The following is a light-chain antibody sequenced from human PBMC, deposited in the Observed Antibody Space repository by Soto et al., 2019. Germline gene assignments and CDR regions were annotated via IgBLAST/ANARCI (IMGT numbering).Light chain of an antibody. CDR1: NSDIGGYNI. CDR2: DVS. CDR3: TSYATGGTHV. J-gene: IGLJ1*01. V-gene: IGLV2-14*01. Sequence: QSVLTQPASVSGSPGQSITLSCTGTNSDIGGYNIVSWYQQHPGKAPKLMIYDVSIRPSGVSDRFSGSKSANTASLTISGIQPEDEADYYCTSYATGGTHVFGTGTKVTVL.